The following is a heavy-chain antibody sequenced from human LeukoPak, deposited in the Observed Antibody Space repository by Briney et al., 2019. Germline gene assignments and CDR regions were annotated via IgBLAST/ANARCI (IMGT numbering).Heavy chain of an antibody. Sequence: GESLKISCQGSGSTFTSYWIGWVRRLPGKGLEWMGIIYPGDSDTRYSPSFQGQVTISADKSISTAYLQWSSLKASDTAMYYCARLDYGDLLSLDYWGQGTLVTVSS. CDR1: GSTFTSYW. D-gene: IGHD4-17*01. CDR3: ARLDYGDLLSLDY. V-gene: IGHV5-51*01. J-gene: IGHJ4*02. CDR2: IYPGDSDT.